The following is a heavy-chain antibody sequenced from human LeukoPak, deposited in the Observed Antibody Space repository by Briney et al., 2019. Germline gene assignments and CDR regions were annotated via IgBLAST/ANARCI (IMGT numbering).Heavy chain of an antibody. J-gene: IGHJ4*02. CDR1: GGSVNNYY. V-gene: IGHV4-59*02. CDR3: ARGTIGSYTY. Sequence: PSETLSLTCTVSGGSVNNYYWNWIRQPPGKGLDWIGYIYYGGSTNCNPSLKSRVTISVDTSKNQFSLKLSSVTAADTAVYYCARGTIGSYTYWGQGTLVTVSS. D-gene: IGHD3-10*01. CDR2: IYYGGST.